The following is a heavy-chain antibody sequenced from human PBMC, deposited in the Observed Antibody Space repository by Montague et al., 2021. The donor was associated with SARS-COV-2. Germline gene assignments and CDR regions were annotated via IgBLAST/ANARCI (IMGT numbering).Heavy chain of an antibody. CDR1: GFTVSSNY. CDR2: IYSGGST. V-gene: IGHV3-66*02. D-gene: IGHD3-10*01. Sequence: SLRLSCAASGFTVSSNYMSWVRQAPGKGLEWVSVIYSGGSTYYADSVNGRFTISRDNSKNTLYLQMNSLRAEDTAVYYCARDQRRYGSGSYYGPHYYYYGMDVWGQGTTVTVSS. CDR3: ARDQRRYGSGSYYGPHYYYYGMDV. J-gene: IGHJ6*02.